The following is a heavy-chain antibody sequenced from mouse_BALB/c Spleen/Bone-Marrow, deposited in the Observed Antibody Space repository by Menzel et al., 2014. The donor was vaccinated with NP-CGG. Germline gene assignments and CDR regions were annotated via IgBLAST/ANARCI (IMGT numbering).Heavy chain of an antibody. D-gene: IGHD4-1*01. CDR2: ISSGGSYT. CDR1: GFTFSSYA. CDR3: ASKTGTGYWYFDV. V-gene: IGHV5-9-4*01. Sequence: DVMLVESGGGLVKPGGSLKLSCAASGFTFSSYAMSWVRRSPEKRLEWVAEISSGGSYTYYPDTVTGRFTISRDNAKNTLYLEMSSLRSEDTAMYYCASKTGTGYWYFDVWGAGTTVTVSS. J-gene: IGHJ1*01.